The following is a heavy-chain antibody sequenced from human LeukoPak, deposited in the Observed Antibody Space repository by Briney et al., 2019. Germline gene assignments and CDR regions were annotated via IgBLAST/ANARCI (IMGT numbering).Heavy chain of an antibody. Sequence: SVKVSCKASGGTFSSYAISWVRQAPGQGLEWMGRIIPILGTANYAQKFQGRVTITTDESTSTAYMELSSLRSEDTAVYYCARDLKDFWSGTLDYWGQGTLVTVSS. J-gene: IGHJ4*02. CDR1: GGTFSSYA. V-gene: IGHV1-69*11. CDR3: ARDLKDFWSGTLDY. D-gene: IGHD3-3*01. CDR2: IIPILGTA.